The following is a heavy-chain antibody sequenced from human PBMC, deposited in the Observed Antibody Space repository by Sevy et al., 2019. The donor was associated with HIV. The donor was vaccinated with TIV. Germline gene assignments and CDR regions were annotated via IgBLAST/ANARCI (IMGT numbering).Heavy chain of an antibody. V-gene: IGHV3-7*01. Sequence: GGSLRLSCAASGFTFSKYWMAWVRQAPGKGLEWVANIKKDAGQKYYVDSVKGRFTISRDNAKNSLYLQMNSLRAEDTAGYFCARDDGNYYFHYWGQGTLVTVSS. J-gene: IGHJ4*02. CDR2: IKKDAGQK. CDR1: GFTFSKYW. CDR3: ARDDGNYYFHY. D-gene: IGHD1-7*01.